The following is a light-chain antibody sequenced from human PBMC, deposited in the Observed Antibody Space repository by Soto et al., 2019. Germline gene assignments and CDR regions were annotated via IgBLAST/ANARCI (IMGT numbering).Light chain of an antibody. J-gene: IGLJ3*02. CDR3: CSYAGSSIWV. CDR1: SSDVGSYNL. CDR2: EAS. Sequence: QSALTQPASVSGSPGQSITISCTGTSSDVGSYNLVSWYQQHPGKAPKLMIYEASKRPSGDSNRFSGSKSGNTASLTISGLQAEDEADYYCCSYAGSSIWVFGGGPKVTVL. V-gene: IGLV2-23*01.